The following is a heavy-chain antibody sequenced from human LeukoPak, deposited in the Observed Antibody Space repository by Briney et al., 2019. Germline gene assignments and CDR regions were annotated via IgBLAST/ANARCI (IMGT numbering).Heavy chain of an antibody. CDR1: GGSFSGYY. CDR3: ARGGFFYGSGSYYDY. D-gene: IGHD3-10*01. V-gene: IGHV4-34*01. CDR2: INHSGST. J-gene: IGHJ4*02. Sequence: SETLSLTCAVYGGSFSGYYWSWIRQPPGKGLEWIGEINHSGSTNYNPSLKSRVTISVDTSKNQFSLKLSSVTAADTAMYYCARGGFFYGSGSYYDYWGQGTLVTVSS.